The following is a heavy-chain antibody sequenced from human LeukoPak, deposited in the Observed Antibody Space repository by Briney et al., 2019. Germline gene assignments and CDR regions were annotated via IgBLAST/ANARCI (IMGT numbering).Heavy chain of an antibody. J-gene: IGHJ4*02. CDR1: AFALSTYT. CDR2: INPDSKYI. CDR3: ARFVDQSTYYFDS. D-gene: IGHD3-10*01. V-gene: IGHV3-21*01. Sequence: GGSLRLSCAAFAFALSTYTMEWVRLAPGKGLEWVSSINPDSKYIYYRDSVRGRFTISRDNAKNSLYLQMNSLRVEDTAVYFCARFVDQSTYYFDSWGQGTLVIVSS.